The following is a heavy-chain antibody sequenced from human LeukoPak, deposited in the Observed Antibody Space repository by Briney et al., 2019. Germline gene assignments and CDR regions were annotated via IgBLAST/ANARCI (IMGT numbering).Heavy chain of an antibody. CDR2: INHSGST. D-gene: IGHD3-10*01. CDR3: ARPRYGSGSLDS. CDR1: GGSFSGHY. J-gene: IGHJ4*02. Sequence: SETLSLTCAVYGGSFSGHYRTWIRQPPGKGLEWTGEINHSGSTTYNPSLNNRVTISVDTSKNQSSLKMSSVTAADTAVYYCARPRYGSGSLDSWGQGTLVTVSS. V-gene: IGHV4-34*01.